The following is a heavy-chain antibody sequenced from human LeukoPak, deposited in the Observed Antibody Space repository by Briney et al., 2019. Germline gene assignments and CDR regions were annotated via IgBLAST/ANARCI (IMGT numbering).Heavy chain of an antibody. CDR1: GFTFSSYG. CDR3: AKDRRGSSGWYHYYYGMDV. D-gene: IGHD6-19*01. V-gene: IGHV3-30*18. Sequence: GRSLRLSCAASGFTFSSYGMHWVRQAPGKGLEWVAVISYDGSNKNYADSVKSRCTISRDNSKNTLYLQMNSLRAEDTAVYYCAKDRRGSSGWYHYYYGMDVWGQGTTVTVSS. CDR2: ISYDGSNK. J-gene: IGHJ6*02.